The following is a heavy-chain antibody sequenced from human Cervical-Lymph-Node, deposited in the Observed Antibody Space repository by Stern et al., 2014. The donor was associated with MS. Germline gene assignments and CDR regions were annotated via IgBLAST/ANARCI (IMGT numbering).Heavy chain of an antibody. J-gene: IGHJ6*02. D-gene: IGHD1-20*01. CDR3: ARDRSITGTPAYYYYGMDV. CDR2: ISAYNGNT. CDR1: GYTFTSYG. V-gene: IGHV1-18*04. Sequence: QVQLVQSGAEVKKPGASVKVSCKASGYTFTSYGISWVRQAPGQGLEWMGWISAYNGNTNYAQKLQGRVTMTTDTSTSTAYMELRSLRSDDTAVYYCARDRSITGTPAYYYYGMDVWGQGTTVTVSS.